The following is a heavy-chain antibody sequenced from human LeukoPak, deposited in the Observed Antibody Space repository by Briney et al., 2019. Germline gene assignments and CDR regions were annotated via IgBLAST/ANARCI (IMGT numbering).Heavy chain of an antibody. Sequence: GGSLRLSCAASEFTFSNYALHWVRQAPGKGLQWVAVISYDGNTIHYADSVKGRFIISRDTSKNTLYLQMNSLRAEDTAVYYCAKDKSVSADYYFDYWGQGTLVTVSS. CDR3: AKDKSVSADYYFDY. D-gene: IGHD5/OR15-5a*01. V-gene: IGHV3-30-3*01. J-gene: IGHJ4*02. CDR2: ISYDGNTI. CDR1: EFTFSNYA.